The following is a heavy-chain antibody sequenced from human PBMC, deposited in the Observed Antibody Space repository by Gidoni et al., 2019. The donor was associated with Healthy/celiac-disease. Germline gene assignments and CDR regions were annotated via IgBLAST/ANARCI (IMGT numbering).Heavy chain of an antibody. CDR1: GFTFSSYS. D-gene: IGHD6-13*01. V-gene: IGHV3-48*01. CDR2: ISSSSSTI. CDR3: ARDPQQQGAFDI. J-gene: IGHJ3*02. Sequence: EVQRVESGGGLGQPGGSLRLSCAASGFTFSSYSRSGVRQAPGKGLVWFSYISSSSSTIYYADAVKGRFTISRDNAKNSLYLQMNSLRAEDTAVYYCARDPQQQGAFDIWGQGTMVTVSS.